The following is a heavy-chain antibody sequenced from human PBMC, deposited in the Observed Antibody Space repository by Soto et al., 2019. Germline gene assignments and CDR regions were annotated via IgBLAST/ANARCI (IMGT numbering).Heavy chain of an antibody. V-gene: IGHV1-18*01. CDR3: AREDPPILN. CDR1: GYNFTSFG. CDR2: ISAYNVNT. Sequence: QVQLVQSGAEVKKHGASVKVSCRASGYNFTSFGLRWVRQAPGQGLEWMGWISAYNVNTNYSQKLQGRVTMNTDTSTSTAYMELRSLRSDDTAVYYCAREDPPILNWGQGTLVTVSA. J-gene: IGHJ4*02.